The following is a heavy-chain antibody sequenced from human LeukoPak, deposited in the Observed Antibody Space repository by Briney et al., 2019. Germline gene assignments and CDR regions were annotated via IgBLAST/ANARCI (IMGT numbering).Heavy chain of an antibody. CDR1: GGSFSGYY. J-gene: IGHJ4*02. CDR3: ARHLMGIDRNFDY. Sequence: PSETLSLTCAVYGGSFSGYYWSWIRQPPGKGLEWIGEINHSGSTNYNPSLKSRVTISVDTSKNQFSLKLSSVTAADTAVYYCARHLMGIDRNFDYWGQGTLVTVSS. D-gene: IGHD7-27*01. CDR2: INHSGST. V-gene: IGHV4-34*01.